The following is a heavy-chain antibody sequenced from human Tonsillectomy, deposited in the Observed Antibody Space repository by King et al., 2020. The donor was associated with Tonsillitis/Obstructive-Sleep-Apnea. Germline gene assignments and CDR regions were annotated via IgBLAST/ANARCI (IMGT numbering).Heavy chain of an antibody. V-gene: IGHV3-30*01. CDR3: ARERRTRSSGSAPYNWFDP. J-gene: IGHJ5*02. D-gene: IGHD2-15*01. Sequence: VQLVESGGGVVQPGRSLRLSCAASGFTFCSYAMHWVRQAPGKGLEWVAVISYDGSNKYYADSVKGRFTISRDNSKNTLYLQMNSLRAEDTAVYYCARERRTRSSGSAPYNWFDPWGQGTLVTVSS. CDR1: GFTFCSYA. CDR2: ISYDGSNK.